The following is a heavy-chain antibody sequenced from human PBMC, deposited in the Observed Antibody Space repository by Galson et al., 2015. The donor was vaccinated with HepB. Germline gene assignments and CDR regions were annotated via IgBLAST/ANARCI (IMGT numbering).Heavy chain of an antibody. V-gene: IGHV1-46*01. D-gene: IGHD3-9*01. J-gene: IGHJ4*02. CDR2: INPSGGST. CDR3: ARSTGQLRYFDWFSYYFDY. Sequence: SVKVSCKASGYTFTSYYMHWVRQAPGQGLEWMGIINPSGGSTSYAQKFQGRVTMTRDTSTSTVYMEPSSLRSEDTAVYYCARSTGQLRYFDWFSYYFDYWGQGTLVTVSS. CDR1: GYTFTSYY.